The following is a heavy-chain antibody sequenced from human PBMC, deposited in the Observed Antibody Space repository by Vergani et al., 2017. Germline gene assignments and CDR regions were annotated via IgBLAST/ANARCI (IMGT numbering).Heavy chain of an antibody. CDR2: IRPKTDGETT. CDR1: GFTFSSAW. J-gene: IGHJ4*02. Sequence: EVQPVESGGGLVKPGGSLRLSCTTSGFTFSSAWMSWVRQAPGKGLEWVARIRPKTDGETTDYAAPVKGRFTISRDDSKNTLYLQMNSLKTEDTAVYYCAKDGRENSDYGYFDYWGQGTLVTVSS. D-gene: IGHD4-17*01. V-gene: IGHV3-15*01. CDR3: AKDGRENSDYGYFDY.